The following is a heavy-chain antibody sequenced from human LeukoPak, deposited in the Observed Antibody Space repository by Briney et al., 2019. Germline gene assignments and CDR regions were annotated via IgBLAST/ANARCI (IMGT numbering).Heavy chain of an antibody. J-gene: IGHJ3*02. D-gene: IGHD3-22*01. CDR1: GFTFSSYA. V-gene: IGHV3-43*01. CDR2: VSWDGDTT. CDR3: AKARGLIGGAFDI. Sequence: GGSLRLSCAASGFTFSSYAMSWVRQAPGKGLEWVSLVSWDGDTTYYADSVKGRFTISRDNSKNSLYLQMNSLRTEDTALYYCAKARGLIGGAFDIWAQGTMVTVSS.